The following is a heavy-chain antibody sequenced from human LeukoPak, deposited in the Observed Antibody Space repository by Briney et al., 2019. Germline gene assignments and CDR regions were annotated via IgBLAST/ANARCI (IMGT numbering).Heavy chain of an antibody. CDR1: GFTFSNAW. Sequence: GGSLRLSCAASGFTFSNAWMSWVRQAPGKGLEWVSFISSSSSTIYYADSVEGRFTISRDNAKNSLYLQMNSLRAEDTAVYYCARDRGYYFDHWGQGTLVSVSS. CDR2: ISSSSSTI. V-gene: IGHV3-48*01. J-gene: IGHJ4*02. CDR3: ARDRGYYFDH. D-gene: IGHD3-10*01.